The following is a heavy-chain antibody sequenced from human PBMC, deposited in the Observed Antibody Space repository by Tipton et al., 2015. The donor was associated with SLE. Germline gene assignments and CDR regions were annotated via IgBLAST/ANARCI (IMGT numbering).Heavy chain of an antibody. J-gene: IGHJ2*01. Sequence: TLSLTCTVSGGSITSGTFYWSWIRQPAGKGLEWIGRIYTSGSTNYNPSLKSRVAISVDTSKNQFSLKLSSVTAADTAVNYCARDCDFRNAFDLWGRGTLVTVSS. CDR1: GGSITSGTFY. D-gene: IGHD1-14*01. CDR3: ARDCDFRNAFDL. V-gene: IGHV4-61*02. CDR2: IYTSGST.